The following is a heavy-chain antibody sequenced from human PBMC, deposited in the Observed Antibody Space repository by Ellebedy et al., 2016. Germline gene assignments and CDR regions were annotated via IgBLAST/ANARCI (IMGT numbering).Heavy chain of an antibody. Sequence: GGSLRLSCAASGFTFSTYWMSWVRQAPGKGLEWVSYISSSTSTIHYADSVKGRFTISRDNARNSLYLQMKSLRDEDTAVYYCAREGERYGTSWFPTNYFDYWGQGALVTVSS. V-gene: IGHV3-48*02. D-gene: IGHD2-2*01. J-gene: IGHJ4*02. CDR1: GFTFSTYW. CDR2: ISSSTSTI. CDR3: AREGERYGTSWFPTNYFDY.